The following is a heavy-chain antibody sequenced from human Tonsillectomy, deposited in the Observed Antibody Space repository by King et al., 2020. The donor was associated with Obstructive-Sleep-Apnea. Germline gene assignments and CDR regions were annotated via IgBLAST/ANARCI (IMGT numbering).Heavy chain of an antibody. D-gene: IGHD3-10*01. Sequence: VQLVESGGGVVQPGRSLRLSCAASGFTFNNYGMHWVRQAPGKGLEWVACIRYDGSDKYYADSVKGRFTISRDNSKNTLYLQMNSLRAEDTAFYSCAKAKGSGTYYNYFDYWGQGTLVTVSS. CDR1: GFTFNNYG. J-gene: IGHJ4*02. CDR3: AKAKGSGTYYNYFDY. V-gene: IGHV3-30*02. CDR2: IRYDGSDK.